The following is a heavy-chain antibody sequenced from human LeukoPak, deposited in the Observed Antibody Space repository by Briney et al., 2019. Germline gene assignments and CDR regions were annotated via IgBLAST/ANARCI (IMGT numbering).Heavy chain of an antibody. CDR1: GGTFSSYA. D-gene: IGHD4-17*01. J-gene: IGHJ4*02. CDR2: IIPIFGTA. Sequence: ASVKVSCKASGGTFSSYAISWVRQAPGQGLEWMGGIIPIFGTANYAQKFQGRVTITADKSTSTAYMELSSLRSEDTAVYYCARYYGDYYFDYWGQGTLVTVSS. V-gene: IGHV1-69*06. CDR3: ARYYGDYYFDY.